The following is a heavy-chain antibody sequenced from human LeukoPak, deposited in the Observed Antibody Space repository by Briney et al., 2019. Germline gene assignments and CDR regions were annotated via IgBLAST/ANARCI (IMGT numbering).Heavy chain of an antibody. D-gene: IGHD6-19*01. CDR2: IQYDGSNE. V-gene: IGHV3-30*02. CDR1: GFTFSSYG. Sequence: GGSLRLSCAASGFTFSSYGMHWVRQAPGKGLEWVAYIQYDGSNEQYADSVKGRFSISRDSSKNILYLQMNSLRAEDTAVYYCARGASVVAGSDNALDIWGQGTMVTVSS. J-gene: IGHJ3*02. CDR3: ARGASVVAGSDNALDI.